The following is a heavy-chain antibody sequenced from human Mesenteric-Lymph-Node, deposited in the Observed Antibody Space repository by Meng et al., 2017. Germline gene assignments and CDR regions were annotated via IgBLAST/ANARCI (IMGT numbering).Heavy chain of an antibody. Sequence: GGSLRLSCAACGFTFSSYDMHWVRQATGKGLEWVSGVETGHTTFYADSVKGRFTLSRDSSQSTLYLQMNSLRAEDTAVYYCVKDYGGYNSIFDYWGQGTLVTVSS. CDR2: VETGHTT. J-gene: IGHJ4*02. CDR1: GFTFSSYD. V-gene: IGHV3-13*01. D-gene: IGHD4-23*01. CDR3: VKDYGGYNSIFDY.